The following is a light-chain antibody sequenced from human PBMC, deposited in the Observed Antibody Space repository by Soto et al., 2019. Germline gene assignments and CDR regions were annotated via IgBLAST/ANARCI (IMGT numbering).Light chain of an antibody. Sequence: DIVLTQSPDSLDVSLGERATINCKSSQSVLYSSNNKNYLAWYQQKPGQPPKLLIYWASTRESGVPDRFSGSGSGTDFTLTISSLQAEDVAVYYCQQWSSIPKTFGQGTKVEIK. CDR1: QSVLYSSNNKNY. V-gene: IGKV4-1*01. CDR2: WAS. J-gene: IGKJ1*01. CDR3: QQWSSIPKT.